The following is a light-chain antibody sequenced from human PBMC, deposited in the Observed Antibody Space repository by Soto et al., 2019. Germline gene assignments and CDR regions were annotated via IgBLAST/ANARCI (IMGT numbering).Light chain of an antibody. V-gene: IGKV3-20*01. CDR3: QQYGSSPGT. Sequence: IVLTQSPGTPSLSPGERATLSCRASQSVTSNYLAWYQQRPGQAPRLLIFGASIRDTGLPDRFSGSGSGTDFTLTISRLEPEDFAVYYCQQYGSSPGTVGQGTKVDIK. CDR1: QSVTSNY. J-gene: IGKJ1*01. CDR2: GAS.